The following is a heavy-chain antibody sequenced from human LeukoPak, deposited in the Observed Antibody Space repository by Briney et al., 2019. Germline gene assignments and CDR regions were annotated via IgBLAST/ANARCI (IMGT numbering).Heavy chain of an antibody. V-gene: IGHV3-7*03. CDR3: VRAMDV. CDR2: IKQDESEK. Sequence: PGGSLRLSCAASGFPFSTYWMTWVRQAPGKGLEWVANIKQDESEKYHVDSVKGRFTISRDNAKCSLFLQMNSLRVEDTAVYYCVRAMDVWGQGTTVTVSS. CDR1: GFPFSTYW. J-gene: IGHJ6*02.